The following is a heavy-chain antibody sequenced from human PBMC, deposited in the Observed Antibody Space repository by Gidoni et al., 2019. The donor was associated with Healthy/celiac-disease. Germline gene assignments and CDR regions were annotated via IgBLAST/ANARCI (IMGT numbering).Heavy chain of an antibody. CDR1: GFTFSSYA. J-gene: IGHJ4*02. Sequence: QVQLVESGGGVVQPGRSLRLSCAASGFTFSSYAMHWVRQAPGKGLEWVAVISYDGSNKYYADSVKGRFTISRDNSKNTLYLQMNSLRAEDTAVYYCARGGGDIVVVPAANFDYWGQGTLVTVSS. CDR3: ARGGGDIVVVPAANFDY. D-gene: IGHD2-2*01. CDR2: ISYDGSNK. V-gene: IGHV3-30-3*01.